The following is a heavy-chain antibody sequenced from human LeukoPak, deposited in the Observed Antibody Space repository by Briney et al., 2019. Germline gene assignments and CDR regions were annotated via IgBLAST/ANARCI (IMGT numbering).Heavy chain of an antibody. CDR2: IKQDGSEK. D-gene: IGHD3-3*01. J-gene: IGHJ4*02. V-gene: IGHV3-7*05. Sequence: PGGSLRLPCAVSGFSFNNYWMSWVRQAPGKGLEWVANIKQDGSEKYYVDSVKGRFSISRDNAKNSLYLQMNSLRAEDTAVYYCARDYDFWSGYLDYWGQGTLVTVSS. CDR3: ARDYDFWSGYLDY. CDR1: GFSFNNYW.